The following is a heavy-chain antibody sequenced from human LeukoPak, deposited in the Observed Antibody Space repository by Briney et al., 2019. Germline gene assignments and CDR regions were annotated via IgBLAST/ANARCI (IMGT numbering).Heavy chain of an antibody. Sequence: GESLKISCKGSGYSFTSYWIGWVRQMPGKGLEWMGIIYPGDSDTRYSPSFQGQVTISADKSISTAYLQWSSLKASDTAMYYCARHRGDSSGYFYYFDYWGQGTLVTVSS. V-gene: IGHV5-51*01. J-gene: IGHJ4*02. CDR3: ARHRGDSSGYFYYFDY. D-gene: IGHD3-22*01. CDR1: GYSFTSYW. CDR2: IYPGDSDT.